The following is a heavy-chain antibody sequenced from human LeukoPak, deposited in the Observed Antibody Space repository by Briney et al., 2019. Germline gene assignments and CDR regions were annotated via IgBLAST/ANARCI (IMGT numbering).Heavy chain of an antibody. D-gene: IGHD3-16*01. J-gene: IGHJ5*02. CDR1: GFTFSSYW. V-gene: IGHV3-7*03. CDR3: ARASFWESPINWFDP. Sequence: GGSLRLSCAASGFTFSSYWMSWVRQPPGKGPEWVANIKHDGSEKYYVDFVKGRFTISRDNAKNSLYLQMDSLKGEDTAVYYCARASFWESPINWFDPWGQGTLVTVSS. CDR2: IKHDGSEK.